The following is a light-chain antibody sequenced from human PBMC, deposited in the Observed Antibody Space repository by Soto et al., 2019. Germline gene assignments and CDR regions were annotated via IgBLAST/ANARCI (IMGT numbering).Light chain of an antibody. V-gene: IGKV1-13*02. CDR2: DAS. Sequence: AIQLTQSPSSLSASVGDRVTVTCRASQGISSSLAWYQQEPGKAHNLLIYDASSLQSGVPSRFSGSGSGTDFALTISGLQPEDSATYYCQQFYSDTLTFGGGTKVEIK. CDR3: QQFYSDTLT. CDR1: QGISSS. J-gene: IGKJ4*01.